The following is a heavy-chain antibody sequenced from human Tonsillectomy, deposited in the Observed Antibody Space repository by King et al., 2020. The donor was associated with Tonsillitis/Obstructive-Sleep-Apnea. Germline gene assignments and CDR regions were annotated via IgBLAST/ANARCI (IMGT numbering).Heavy chain of an antibody. CDR2: IKQDGSEK. CDR1: GFTFSNYW. Sequence: VQLVESGGGLVQPGGSLRLSCAASGFTFSNYWVYWVRQAPGKGLEWVANIKQDGSEKYYVDSVKGRFTISRDNAKNSLYLQMNSLRAEDTAVYYCASDKAGGWYFDLWGRGTLVTVSS. V-gene: IGHV3-7*03. D-gene: IGHD3-10*01. CDR3: ASDKAGGWYFDL. J-gene: IGHJ2*01.